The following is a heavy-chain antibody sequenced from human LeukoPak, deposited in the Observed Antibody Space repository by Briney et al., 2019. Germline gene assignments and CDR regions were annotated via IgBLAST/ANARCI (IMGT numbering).Heavy chain of an antibody. Sequence: PGGSLRLSCAASGFTFSSYGMHWVRQAPGKGLEWVAIIWYDGSKEYYADSVKGRFTVSRDNSMNTLYLQMDSLRAEDTAVYYCARLTGWSAIDYWGQGAQVTVSS. CDR3: ARLTGWSAIDY. CDR1: GFTFSSYG. D-gene: IGHD6-19*01. V-gene: IGHV3-33*01. CDR2: IWYDGSKE. J-gene: IGHJ4*02.